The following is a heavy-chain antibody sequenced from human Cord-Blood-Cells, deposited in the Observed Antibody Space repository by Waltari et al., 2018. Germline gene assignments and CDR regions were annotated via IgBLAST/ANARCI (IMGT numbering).Heavy chain of an antibody. CDR2: IYYSGST. D-gene: IGHD3-3*01. CDR3: ARGGYDFWSGYYDY. J-gene: IGHJ4*02. V-gene: IGHV4-39*01. CDR1: GGPISSSSYY. Sequence: QLQLQESGPGLVKPSETLSLTCTVSGGPISSSSYYWGWFRQPPGKGLEWIGSIYYSGSTYYNPSLKSRVTISVDTSKNQFSLKLSSVTAADTAVYYCARGGYDFWSGYYDYWGQGTLVTVSS.